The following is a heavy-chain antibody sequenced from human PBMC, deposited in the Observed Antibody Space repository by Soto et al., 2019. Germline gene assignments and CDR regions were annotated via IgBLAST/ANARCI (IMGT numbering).Heavy chain of an antibody. CDR2: ISAYNGNT. Sequence: QVQLVQSGAEVKKPGASVKVSCKASGYTFTSYGISWVRQAPGQWLERMGWISAYNGNTKYAQKLQDRVTMTTDTSTSTVYMQLKRQRYDHPAVYYCAREDHPSLNWGQGTLVTVSS. CDR3: AREDHPSLN. D-gene: IGHD2-2*01. V-gene: IGHV1-18*01. CDR1: GYTFTSYG. J-gene: IGHJ4*02.